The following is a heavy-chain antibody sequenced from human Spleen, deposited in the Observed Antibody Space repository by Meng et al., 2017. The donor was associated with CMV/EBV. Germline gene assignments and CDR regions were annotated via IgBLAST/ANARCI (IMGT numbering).Heavy chain of an antibody. Sequence: LTCTVSGGSSSRGAYYWSWIRQHPGKGLEWIGYIYYSGSTYYNPSLKSRVTISVDTSKNQFSLKLSSVTAADTAVYYCARVAGFGSDYWGQGTLVTVSS. V-gene: IGHV4-31*03. CDR3: ARVAGFGSDY. J-gene: IGHJ4*02. D-gene: IGHD3-16*01. CDR1: GGSSSRGAYY. CDR2: IYYSGST.